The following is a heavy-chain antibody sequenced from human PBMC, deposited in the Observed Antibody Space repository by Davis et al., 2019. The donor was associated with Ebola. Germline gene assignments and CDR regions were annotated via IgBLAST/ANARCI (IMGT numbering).Heavy chain of an antibody. D-gene: IGHD3-16*01. Sequence: GGSLRLSCGVSGVIFTGYAMHWVRQAPGKGLEWVADISHDGKDENYADAVKGRFTISRDDSKNTLYLQMNSLSAEDTAVYYCAKRSSPGGGYFDYWGPGALVTVSS. CDR1: GVIFTGYA. V-gene: IGHV3-30-3*02. CDR2: ISHDGKDE. J-gene: IGHJ4*02. CDR3: AKRSSPGGGYFDY.